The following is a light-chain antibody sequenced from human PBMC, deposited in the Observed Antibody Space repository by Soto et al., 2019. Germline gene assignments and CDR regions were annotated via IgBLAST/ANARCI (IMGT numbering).Light chain of an antibody. J-gene: IGKJ4*01. CDR2: AAS. CDR1: QSINSN. CDR3: QQSYSTPLT. Sequence: EIVMTQSPATLSVSPGERATLSCRASQSINSNLAWYQQKPGLAPRLLFYAASTRASGIPARFSGSGSGTDFTLTISSLQPEDFATYYCQQSYSTPLTFGGGTKVDIK. V-gene: IGKV3-15*01.